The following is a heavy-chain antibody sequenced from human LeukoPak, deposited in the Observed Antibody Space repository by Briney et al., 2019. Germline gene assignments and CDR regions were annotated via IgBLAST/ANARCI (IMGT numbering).Heavy chain of an antibody. J-gene: IGHJ4*02. CDR2: ISSGSGTI. V-gene: IGHV3-48*03. CDR1: GFTLGSYE. Sequence: GGSLRFSLAASGFTLGSYEMNWVRQAPGKELEWVSYISSGSGTIYYADSVKGRFTISRDNAKNSLSLQMNSLRAEDTAVYYCARGGSYYCLDYWGQGTLVTVSS. CDR3: ARGGSYYCLDY. D-gene: IGHD1-26*01.